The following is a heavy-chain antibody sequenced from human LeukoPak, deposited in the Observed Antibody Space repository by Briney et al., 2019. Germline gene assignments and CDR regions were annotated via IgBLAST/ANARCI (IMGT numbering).Heavy chain of an antibody. V-gene: IGHV1-46*01. D-gene: IGHD6-13*01. CDR3: AIGAAAGNFDY. J-gene: IGHJ4*02. Sequence: ASVKVSCKASGYTFTSYYMHWVRQAPGQGLEWMGIINPSGGSTSYAQKFQGRVTMTRDTSASTAFMELSSLRSEDTAVYYCAIGAAAGNFDYWGQGTLVTVSS. CDR2: INPSGGST. CDR1: GYTFTSYY.